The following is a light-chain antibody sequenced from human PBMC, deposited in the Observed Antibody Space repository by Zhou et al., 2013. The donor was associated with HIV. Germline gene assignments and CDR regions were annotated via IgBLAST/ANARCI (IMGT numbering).Light chain of an antibody. J-gene: IGKJ1*01. V-gene: IGKV1-39*01. CDR2: AAS. CDR3: QQSYSTLWT. Sequence: DIQMTQSPSSLSASVGDRVTITCRASQTINKYLNWYQHKPGKAPKLLIYAASTLHSGAPSRFSGSGSGTDFTLTISSLQPDDFATYYCQQSYSTLWTFGQGTKVSLK. CDR1: QTINKY.